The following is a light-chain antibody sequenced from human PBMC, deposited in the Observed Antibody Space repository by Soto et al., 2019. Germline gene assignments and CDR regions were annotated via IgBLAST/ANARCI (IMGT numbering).Light chain of an antibody. V-gene: IGKV3-15*01. CDR1: QRVSSH. CDR3: HQYNNWPWT. CDR2: AAS. J-gene: IGKJ1*01. Sequence: DTVMTQSPVTLSVSPGDTATLSCRASQRVSSHLAWYQQKPGQAPRLLIYAASTRATGIPVRFSGSGSETEFTPPISSLQSEDFALYYCHQYNNWPWTFGQGTKVDIK.